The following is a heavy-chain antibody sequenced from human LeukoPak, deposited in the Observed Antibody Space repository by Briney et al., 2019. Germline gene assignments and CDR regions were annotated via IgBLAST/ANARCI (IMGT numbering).Heavy chain of an antibody. D-gene: IGHD4-17*01. J-gene: IGHJ6*02. V-gene: IGHV1-8*01. CDR1: GYTFTSYD. Sequence: GASVKVSCKASGYTFTSYDINWVRQATGQGLEWMGWMNPNSGNTGYAQKFQGRVTMTRNTSMSTAYMELSSLRSEDTAVYYCASGDYGDYDGPSGMDVWGQGTTVTVSS. CDR3: ASGDYGDYDGPSGMDV. CDR2: MNPNSGNT.